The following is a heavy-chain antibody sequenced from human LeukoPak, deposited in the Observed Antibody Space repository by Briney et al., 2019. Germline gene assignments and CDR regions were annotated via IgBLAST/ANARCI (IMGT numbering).Heavy chain of an antibody. CDR3: AKRGYNDGSGYCAPFDY. D-gene: IGHD3-22*01. CDR2: FSGGGGKA. CDR1: GFTFSSYG. V-gene: IGHV3-23*01. J-gene: IGHJ4*02. Sequence: GGSLRLSCAASGFTFSSYGMRWVRQAPGKGLEWVSAFSGGGGKAYYADSVKGRFTISRDNSKNTLYLQMNSLRPEDAAVYDCAKRGYNDGSGYCAPFDYWGQGTLVTVSS.